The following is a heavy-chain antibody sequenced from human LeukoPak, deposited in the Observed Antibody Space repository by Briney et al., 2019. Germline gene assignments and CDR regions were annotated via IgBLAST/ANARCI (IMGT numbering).Heavy chain of an antibody. CDR2: IIPIFGTA. CDR1: GGTFSSYA. V-gene: IGHV1-69*13. D-gene: IGHD2-2*01. Sequence: SVKVSCKASGGTFSSYAISWVRQGPGQGLEWMGGIIPIFGTANYAQKFQGRVTITADESTSTAYMELSSLRSEDTAVYYCARDSNYCSSTSCSLFDYWGQGTLVTVSS. CDR3: ARDSNYCSSTSCSLFDY. J-gene: IGHJ4*02.